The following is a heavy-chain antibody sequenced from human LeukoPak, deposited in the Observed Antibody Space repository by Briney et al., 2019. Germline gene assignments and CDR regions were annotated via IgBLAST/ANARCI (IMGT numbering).Heavy chain of an antibody. CDR1: AFTFSDYS. D-gene: IGHD1-26*01. Sequence: GGSLRLTCAASAFTFSDYSMNWVRQAPGKGLEWISYISGRSSTIYYADSVKGRFTISRDNAKNSMYLQMNSLRAEDTAVYYCARDRIKSGSYYFDYWGQGTLVTVSS. CDR3: ARDRIKSGSYYFDY. J-gene: IGHJ4*02. CDR2: ISGRSSTI. V-gene: IGHV3-48*01.